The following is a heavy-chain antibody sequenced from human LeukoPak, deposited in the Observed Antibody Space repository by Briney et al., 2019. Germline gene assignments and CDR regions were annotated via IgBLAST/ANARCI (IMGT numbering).Heavy chain of an antibody. D-gene: IGHD2-2*01. Sequence: GGSLRLSCAASGFTFSSYGMHWVRQAPGKGLEWVAFIRYDGSNKYYADSVKGRFTISRDNSKNSLYLQMNSLRAEDTAVYYCARGTEVPAAHYYYYYYMDVWGKGTTVTVSS. CDR3: ARGTEVPAAHYYYYYYMDV. V-gene: IGHV3-30*02. CDR1: GFTFSSYG. J-gene: IGHJ6*03. CDR2: IRYDGSNK.